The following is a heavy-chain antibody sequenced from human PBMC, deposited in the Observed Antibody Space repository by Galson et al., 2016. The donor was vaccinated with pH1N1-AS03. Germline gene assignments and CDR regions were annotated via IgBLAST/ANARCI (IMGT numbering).Heavy chain of an antibody. CDR1: GGSMTSPDW. CDR3: ASAGYHTPGYHY. V-gene: IGHV4-4*01. Sequence: LSLTCAVSGGSMTSPDWWTWVRQPPGQGLEWVGEVHYCGNTSYYPSLNNRVTMSIDKSNNQCSLDLGSVTAADTAVYFCASAGYHTPGYHYWGQGALVTVS. D-gene: IGHD3-16*02. J-gene: IGHJ4*02. CDR2: VHYCGNT.